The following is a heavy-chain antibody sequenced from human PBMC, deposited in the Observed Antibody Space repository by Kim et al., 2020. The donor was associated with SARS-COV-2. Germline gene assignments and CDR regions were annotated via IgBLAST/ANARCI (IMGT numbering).Heavy chain of an antibody. D-gene: IGHD3-22*01. Sequence: SVKVSCKASGGTFSSYAISWVRQAPGQGLEWMGGIIPIFGTANYAQKFQGRVTITADESTSTAYMELSSLRSEDTAVYYCARGTNYYDSSGYYHNWFDPWGQGTLVTVSS. J-gene: IGHJ5*02. V-gene: IGHV1-69*13. CDR3: ARGTNYYDSSGYYHNWFDP. CDR2: IIPIFGTA. CDR1: GGTFSSYA.